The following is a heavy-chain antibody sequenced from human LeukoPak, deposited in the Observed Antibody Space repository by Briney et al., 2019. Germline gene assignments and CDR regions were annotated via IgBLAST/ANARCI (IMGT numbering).Heavy chain of an antibody. CDR1: GGSTSNYY. CDR3: ARGPTRYYMDV. V-gene: IGHV4-59*08. Sequence: SETLSLTCTVSGGSTSNYYWSWIRQPPGKGLEWIGYIFYSGSTNYNPSLRSRVTISIDTSKNQFSLDLSSVTAAGTAVYYCARGPTRYYMDVWGKGTTVTVSS. CDR2: IFYSGST. J-gene: IGHJ6*03.